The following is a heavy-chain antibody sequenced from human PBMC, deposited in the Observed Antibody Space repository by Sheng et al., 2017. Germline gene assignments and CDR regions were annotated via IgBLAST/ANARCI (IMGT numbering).Heavy chain of an antibody. D-gene: IGHD2-15*01. V-gene: IGHV1-69*10. CDR2: IIPTLGIA. CDR3: ATKAGGHCSGGTCYFFDY. Sequence: QVQLVQSGAEVKKPGSSVKVSCKPSGGTFSNYPISWVRQAPGQGPEWMGAIIPTLGIANYAQNFQGRATITADILTITAYMELSSLRSEDTAVYYCATKAGGHCSGGTCYFFDYWGQGTLVTVSS. CDR1: GGTFSNYP. J-gene: IGHJ4*02.